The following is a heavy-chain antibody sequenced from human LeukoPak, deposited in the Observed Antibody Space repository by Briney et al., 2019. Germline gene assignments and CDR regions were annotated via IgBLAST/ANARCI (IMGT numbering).Heavy chain of an antibody. J-gene: IGHJ4*02. V-gene: IGHV3-30*04. CDR2: ISYDGSGN. CDR3: ARERTGYYIVY. D-gene: IGHD2-8*01. CDR1: GLRFSNYA. Sequence: GGSLRLSCAASGLRFSNYAMHWVRQAPGKGLEWVALISYDGSGNYYSDSVKGRFTISRDNSENTLYLQMNSLRAEDTAIYYCARERTGYYIVYWGQGTLVTVSS.